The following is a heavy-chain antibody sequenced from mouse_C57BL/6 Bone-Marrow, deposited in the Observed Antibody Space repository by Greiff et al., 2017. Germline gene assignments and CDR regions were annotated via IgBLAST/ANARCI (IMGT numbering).Heavy chain of an antibody. D-gene: IGHD2-1*01. J-gene: IGHJ4*01. CDR3: TPIYYGNYYYAMDY. CDR2: IRHKANNHAA. CDR1: GFTFSDAW. Sequence: EVKLEESGGGLVQPGGSMKLSCTASGFTFSDAWMDWVSQSPEQGLEWVAEIRHKANNHAAYYAESVKGRFTISRDDSKSSVYLQMNSLIAEDTGIYYCTPIYYGNYYYAMDYWGQGTSVTVSS. V-gene: IGHV6-6*01.